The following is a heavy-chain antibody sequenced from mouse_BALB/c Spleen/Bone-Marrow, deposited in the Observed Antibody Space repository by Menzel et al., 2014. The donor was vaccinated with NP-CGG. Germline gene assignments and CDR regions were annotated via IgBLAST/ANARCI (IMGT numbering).Heavy chain of an antibody. CDR3: ARNYDYDGGYYAMDY. J-gene: IGHJ4*01. Sequence: QVQLQQSGAELAKLGASVKMSCKASGYNFISYWMHWVKQRPGQGLEWIGYINPSTGYTEYNQKFKDKATLTADKSSSKAYMQLSSLTSEDSAVYYCARNYDYDGGYYAMDYWGQGTSVTVSS. D-gene: IGHD2-4*01. CDR1: GYNFISYW. V-gene: IGHV1-7*01. CDR2: INPSTGYT.